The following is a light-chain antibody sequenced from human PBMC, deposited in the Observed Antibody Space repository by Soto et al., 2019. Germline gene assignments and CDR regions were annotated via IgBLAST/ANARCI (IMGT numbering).Light chain of an antibody. V-gene: IGKV2-28*01. J-gene: IGKJ1*01. CDR1: QSLLHSNGYNY. CDR3: MQALRTPPT. Sequence: DIVMTQSPLSLPVTPGEPASISCKSSQSLLHSNGYNYLDWYLQKPGQSPQLLISLGSNRASGVPGRFSGSGSGTDFTLKISRVEAEDVGIYYCMQALRTPPTFGQGTKV. CDR2: LGS.